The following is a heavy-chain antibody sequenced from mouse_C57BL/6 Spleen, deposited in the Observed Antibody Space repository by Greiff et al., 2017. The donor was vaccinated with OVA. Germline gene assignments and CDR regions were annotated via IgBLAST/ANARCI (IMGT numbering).Heavy chain of an antibody. V-gene: IGHV5-9-1*02. Sequence: EVNVVESGEGLVKPGGSLKLSCAASGFTFSSYAMSWVRQTPEKRLEWVAYISSGGDYIYYADTVKGRFTISRDNARNTLYLQMSSLKSEDTAMYYCTRGVNWDWYFDVWGTGTTVTVSS. CDR1: GFTFSSYA. CDR3: TRGVNWDWYFDV. J-gene: IGHJ1*03. CDR2: ISSGGDYI. D-gene: IGHD4-1*01.